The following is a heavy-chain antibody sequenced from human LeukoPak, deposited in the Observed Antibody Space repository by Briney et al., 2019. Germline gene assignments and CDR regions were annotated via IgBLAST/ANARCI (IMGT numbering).Heavy chain of an antibody. J-gene: IGHJ6*02. Sequence: GGSLRLSCTTSGFTFGDYAINWVRQAPGKGLEWVGFIGGKSSGGTTEYAASVKGRFTISRDDSKRIAYLQMNSLKTEDTALYYCTRDFGDYIYYGLDVWGQGTTVTVSS. D-gene: IGHD4-17*01. CDR1: GFTFGDYA. V-gene: IGHV3-49*04. CDR2: IGGKSSGGTT. CDR3: TRDFGDYIYYGLDV.